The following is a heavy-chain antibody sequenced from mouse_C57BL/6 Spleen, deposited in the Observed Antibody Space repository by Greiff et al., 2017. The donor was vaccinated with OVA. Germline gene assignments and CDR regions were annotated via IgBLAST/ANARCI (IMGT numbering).Heavy chain of an antibody. CDR3: AKGYYDEGDWYAY. D-gene: IGHD2-4*01. CDR2: INPNYGTT. V-gene: IGHV1-39*01. CDR1: GYSFTDYN. Sequence: EVKLQESGPELVKPGASVKISCKASGYSFTDYNMNWVKQSNGKSLEWIGVINPNYGTTSYNQKFKGKATLTVDQSSSTAYMQRNRLTSEDSAVYYGAKGYYDEGDWYAYWGQGTLVTVSA. J-gene: IGHJ3*01.